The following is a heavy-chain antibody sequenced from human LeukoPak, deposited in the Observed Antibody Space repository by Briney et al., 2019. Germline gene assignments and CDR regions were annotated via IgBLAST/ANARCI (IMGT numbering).Heavy chain of an antibody. CDR2: ISSSSSYI. CDR3: ARKGAGYSGYGIDY. J-gene: IGHJ4*02. D-gene: IGHD5-12*01. Sequence: GGSLRLSCAASGFTFSRYSTNCVRQAPGEGLECVSSISSSSSYIYYADSVKGRFTITRDDAKNSLYLQMNSLRAEATAVYYCARKGAGYSGYGIDYWGQGTLVTVSS. CDR1: GFTFSRYS. V-gene: IGHV3-21*01.